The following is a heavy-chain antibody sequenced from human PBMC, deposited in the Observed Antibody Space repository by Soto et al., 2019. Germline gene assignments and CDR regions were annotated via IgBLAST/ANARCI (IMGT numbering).Heavy chain of an antibody. CDR1: GYTFTSYY. CDR2: INPSGGST. J-gene: IGHJ6*02. Sequence: QVQLVQSEAEVKKPGASVKVSCKASGYTFTSYYMHWVRQAPGQGLEWMGIINPSGGSTSYAQKFQGRVTMTGDTSTSTVYMELSSLRSEDTAVYYCARTGQPDPYGMDVWGQGTTVTVSS. V-gene: IGHV1-46*01. CDR3: ARTGQPDPYGMDV. D-gene: IGHD1-1*01.